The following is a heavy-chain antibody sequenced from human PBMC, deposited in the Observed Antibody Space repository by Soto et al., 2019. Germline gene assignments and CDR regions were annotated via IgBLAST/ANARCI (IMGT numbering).Heavy chain of an antibody. Sequence: PGGSLRLSCAASGFTFGDFWMNWVRQAPGKGLEWVANIKEDGSEKYFLDSVKGRFTISRDNAKNSLYLKINSLRAEDTGVYFCVRARSTDSRPDYWGQGTLVTVSS. CDR3: VRARSTDSRPDY. CDR1: GFTFGDFW. D-gene: IGHD3-22*01. CDR2: IKEDGSEK. J-gene: IGHJ4*02. V-gene: IGHV3-7*01.